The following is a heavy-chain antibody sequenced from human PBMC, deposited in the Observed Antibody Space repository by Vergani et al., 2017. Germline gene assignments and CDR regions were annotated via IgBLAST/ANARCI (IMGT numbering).Heavy chain of an antibody. V-gene: IGHV3-23*01. CDR3: AKTLAVTYSSSWYAGDDAFDI. CDR1: GFTFSSYA. J-gene: IGHJ3*02. Sequence: EVQLLESGGGLVQPGGSLRLSCAASGFTFSSYAMSWVRQAPGKGLEWVSAIGGSGGSTYYADSVKGRFTISRDNSKNTLYLQMNSLRAEDTAVYYCAKTLAVTYSSSWYAGDDAFDIWGQGTMVTVSS. D-gene: IGHD6-13*01. CDR2: IGGSGGST.